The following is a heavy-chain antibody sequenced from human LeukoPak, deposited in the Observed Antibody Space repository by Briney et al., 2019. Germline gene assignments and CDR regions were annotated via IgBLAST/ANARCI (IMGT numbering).Heavy chain of an antibody. J-gene: IGHJ4*02. D-gene: IGHD1-20*01. V-gene: IGHV1-46*01. CDR1: GYSFISFY. CDR3: ARHSLIGTTPFDY. Sequence: ASVKVSCKASGYSFISFYIHWVRQAPGQGLEWMGVINPSGGSTAYAQQFQGRVTMTRDTSTSTVYMKLSSLRSEDTAVYYCARHSLIGTTPFDYWGQGTLVTVSS. CDR2: INPSGGST.